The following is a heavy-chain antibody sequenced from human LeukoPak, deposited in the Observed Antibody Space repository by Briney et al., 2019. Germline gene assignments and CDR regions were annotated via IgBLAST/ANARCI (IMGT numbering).Heavy chain of an antibody. D-gene: IGHD3-3*01. J-gene: IGHJ6*03. CDR3: AKVATYYDFWSGHPYGGAYYYYYMDV. V-gene: IGHV3-30*02. CDR2: IRYDGSNK. Sequence: GGSLRLSCAASGFTFSSYGMHWVRQAPGKGLEWVAFIRYDGSNKYYADSVKGRFTISRDNSKNTLYLQMNSLRAEDTAVYYCAKVATYYDFWSGHPYGGAYYYYYMDVWGKGTTVTVSS. CDR1: GFTFSSYG.